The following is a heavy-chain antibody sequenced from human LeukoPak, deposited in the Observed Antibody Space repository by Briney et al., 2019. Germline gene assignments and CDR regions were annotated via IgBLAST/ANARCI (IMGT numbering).Heavy chain of an antibody. D-gene: IGHD3-22*01. Sequence: PGGSLRLSCTDSGFMFRSYWMTWVRQAPGKGLEWVANIKQDGSEKHYVDSVKGRFTISRDNAKNSLYLQMSSLRAEDTAVYYCARGFDSRFFNYWGQGTLVTVSS. CDR3: ARGFDSRFFNY. CDR1: GFMFRSYW. J-gene: IGHJ4*02. V-gene: IGHV3-7*01. CDR2: IKQDGSEK.